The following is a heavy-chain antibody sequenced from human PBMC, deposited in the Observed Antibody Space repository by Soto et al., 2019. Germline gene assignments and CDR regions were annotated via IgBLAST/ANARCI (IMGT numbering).Heavy chain of an antibody. Sequence: EVQLVESGGGLVQPGNSLRLSCAGSGFTFDDYAMHWVRQAPGKGLEWVSGISYNSGSVGYADSVSGRFTISRNRAKKSLYLEMNSPKTEDTAFYYCSISKVGFWRGYYSDPAFDHWGQGTLVTVSS. V-gene: IGHV3-9*01. D-gene: IGHD3-3*01. J-gene: IGHJ4*02. CDR2: ISYNSGSV. CDR3: SISKVGFWRGYYSDPAFDH. CDR1: GFTFDDYA.